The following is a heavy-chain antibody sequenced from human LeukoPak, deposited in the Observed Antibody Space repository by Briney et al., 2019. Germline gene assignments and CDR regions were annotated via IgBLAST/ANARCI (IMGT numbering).Heavy chain of an antibody. CDR3: ARDLDDYVWGSYVLSWDY. D-gene: IGHD3-16*01. CDR2: ISSSSSYI. CDR1: GFTFSSYS. V-gene: IGHV3-21*01. Sequence: GGSLRLSCAASGFTFSSYSMNWVRQAPGKGLEWVSSISSSSSYIYYADSVKGRFTISRDNAKNSLYLQMNSLRAEDTAVYYCARDLDDYVWGSYVLSWDYWGQGTLVTVSS. J-gene: IGHJ4*02.